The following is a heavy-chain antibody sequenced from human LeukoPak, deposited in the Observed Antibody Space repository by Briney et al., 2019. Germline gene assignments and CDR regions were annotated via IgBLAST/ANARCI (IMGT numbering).Heavy chain of an antibody. Sequence: GGSLRLSCAASGFTFSSYSMNWVRQAPGKGLEWASYISSSSSTIYYADSVKGRFTISRDNAKNSLYLQMNSLRAEDTAVYYCASRVAGSTKGGYWGQGTLVTVSS. CDR3: ASRVAGSTKGGY. D-gene: IGHD6-19*01. J-gene: IGHJ4*02. V-gene: IGHV3-48*01. CDR1: GFTFSSYS. CDR2: ISSSSSTI.